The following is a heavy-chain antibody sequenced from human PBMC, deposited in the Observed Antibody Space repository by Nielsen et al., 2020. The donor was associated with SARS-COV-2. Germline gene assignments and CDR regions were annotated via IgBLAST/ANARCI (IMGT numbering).Heavy chain of an antibody. J-gene: IGHJ4*02. Sequence: WIRQRPGKGLEWVAVIWYDGSKQYYADSVKGRFTISRDNSKNTLSLQMNSLRAEDTAVYYCAKDCSGGTCYSDYWGQGTLVTVSS. V-gene: IGHV3-33*06. CDR2: IWYDGSKQ. D-gene: IGHD2-15*01. CDR3: AKDCSGGTCYSDY.